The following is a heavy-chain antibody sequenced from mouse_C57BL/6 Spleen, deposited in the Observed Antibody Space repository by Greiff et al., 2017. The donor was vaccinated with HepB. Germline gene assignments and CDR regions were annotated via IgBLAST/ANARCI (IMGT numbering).Heavy chain of an antibody. CDR3: ARPSGYYLYYFDY. CDR2: ISSGSSTI. D-gene: IGHD2-3*01. Sequence: EVKVVESGGGLVKPGGSLKLSCAASGFTFSDYGMHWVRQAPEKGLEWVAYISSGSSTIYYADTVKGRFTISRDNAKNTLFLQMTSLRSEDTAMYYCARPSGYYLYYFDYWGQGTTLTVSS. V-gene: IGHV5-17*01. CDR1: GFTFSDYG. J-gene: IGHJ2*01.